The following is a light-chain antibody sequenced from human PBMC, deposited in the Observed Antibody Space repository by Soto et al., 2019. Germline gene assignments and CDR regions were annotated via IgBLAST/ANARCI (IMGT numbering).Light chain of an antibody. J-gene: IGKJ2*01. Sequence: EIVLTHSPGTLSLSPGERATLSFSASQSVSSNFLAWYQQKPGQAPRLLIHGASTRATAIPDRFSGSGSGTDFTLSISRLEPEDSAVYYCQQYGSSPMYTFGQGTKVDI. V-gene: IGKV3-20*01. CDR3: QQYGSSPMYT. CDR1: QSVSSNF. CDR2: GAS.